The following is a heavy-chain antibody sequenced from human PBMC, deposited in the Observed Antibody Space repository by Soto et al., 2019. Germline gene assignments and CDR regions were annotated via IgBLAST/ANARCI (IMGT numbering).Heavy chain of an antibody. V-gene: IGHV1-18*01. CDR1: GYTFTNCG. Sequence: ASVKVSCRAAGYTFTNCGISWVRQAPGQGHEWMGWINTYNGNRNHAQKLQGRVTMTADASTSTAYMELSSLRSEDTAVYYCARARTSSCPVGCWFDPWGQGTLVTVS. CDR2: INTYNGNR. J-gene: IGHJ5*02. CDR3: ARARTSSCPVGCWFDP. D-gene: IGHD2-15*01.